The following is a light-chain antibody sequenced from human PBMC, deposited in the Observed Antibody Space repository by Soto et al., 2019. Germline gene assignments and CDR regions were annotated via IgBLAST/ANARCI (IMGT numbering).Light chain of an antibody. CDR3: QQYGSSPPFT. Sequence: EIVLTQSPGTLSLSPGERATLSCRASQSVSSSFLAWYQQKPGQAPRLLMYGASRRATGTPDRFSGSWSEIEFILTISRMEPEDFAVYYCQQYGSSPPFTFGPGTKVDIK. J-gene: IGKJ3*01. V-gene: IGKV3-20*01. CDR1: QSVSSSF. CDR2: GAS.